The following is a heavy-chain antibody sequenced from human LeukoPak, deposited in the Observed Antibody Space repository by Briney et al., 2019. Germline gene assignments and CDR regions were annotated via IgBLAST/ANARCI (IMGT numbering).Heavy chain of an antibody. D-gene: IGHD6-13*01. CDR2: IYYSGST. V-gene: IGHV4-39*07. Sequence: SETLSLTCTVSGGSISSSSYYWGWIRQPPGKGLEWIGSIYYSGSTYYNPSLKSRVTISVDTSKNQFSLKLSSVTAADTAVYYCARRKQQLVVYYYYGMDVWGQGTTVTVSS. CDR3: ARRKQQLVVYYYYGMDV. CDR1: GGSISSSSYY. J-gene: IGHJ6*02.